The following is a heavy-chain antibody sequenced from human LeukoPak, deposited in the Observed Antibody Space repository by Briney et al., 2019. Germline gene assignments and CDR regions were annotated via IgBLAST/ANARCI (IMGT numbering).Heavy chain of an antibody. J-gene: IGHJ4*02. V-gene: IGHV1-2*04. CDR3: ARDGDSSGWYGY. CDR1: GYTFTGYY. CDR2: INPNSGGT. Sequence: ASVTVSCTASGYTFTGYYMHWVRQAPGQGLEWMGWINPNSGGTNYAQKFQGWVTMTRDTSISTAYMELSRLRSDDTAVYYCARDGDSSGWYGYWGQGTLVTVSS. D-gene: IGHD6-19*01.